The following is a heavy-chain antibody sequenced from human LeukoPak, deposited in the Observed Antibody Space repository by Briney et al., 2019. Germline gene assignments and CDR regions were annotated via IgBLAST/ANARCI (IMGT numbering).Heavy chain of an antibody. CDR2: IYYSGTT. Sequence: KPLETLSLTCTVSGGSISSYYWSWIRQPPGKGLEWIGYIYYSGTTNYNPSLKSRVTISVDTSKNQFSLKLSSVTAADTAVYYCARGSLRWESDYWGQGTLVTASS. V-gene: IGHV4-59*01. CDR1: GGSISSYY. J-gene: IGHJ4*02. CDR3: ARGSLRWESDY. D-gene: IGHD4-23*01.